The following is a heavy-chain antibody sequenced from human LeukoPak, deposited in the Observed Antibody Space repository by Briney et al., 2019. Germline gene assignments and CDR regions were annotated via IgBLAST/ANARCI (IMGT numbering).Heavy chain of an antibody. J-gene: IGHJ3*02. CDR2: IYYSGST. Sequence: SETLSLTCTVSGGSITNYYWSWIRQPPGKGLEWIGYIYYSGSTYYNPSLKSRVTISVDTSKNQFSLKLSSVTAADTAVYYCARIIAVAAPFDAFDIWGQGTMVTVSS. D-gene: IGHD6-19*01. CDR1: GGSITNYY. CDR3: ARIIAVAAPFDAFDI. V-gene: IGHV4-59*04.